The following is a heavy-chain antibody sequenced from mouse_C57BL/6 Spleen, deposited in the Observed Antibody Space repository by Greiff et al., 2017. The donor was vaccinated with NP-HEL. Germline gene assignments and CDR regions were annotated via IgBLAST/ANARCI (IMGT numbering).Heavy chain of an antibody. V-gene: IGHV1-15*01. Sequence: QVQLQQSGAELVRPGASVTLSCKASGYTFTDYEMHWVKQTPVHGLEWIGAIDPETGGTAYNQKVKGKAILTADKSSSTAYMELRSLTSEDSAVYYCTRMGYYGSRDYFDYRGQGTTLTVSS. CDR3: TRMGYYGSRDYFDY. CDR1: GYTFTDYE. J-gene: IGHJ2*01. CDR2: IDPETGGT. D-gene: IGHD1-1*01.